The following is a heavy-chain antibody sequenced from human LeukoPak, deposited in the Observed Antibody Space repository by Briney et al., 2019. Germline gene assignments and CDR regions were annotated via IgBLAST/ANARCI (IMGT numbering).Heavy chain of an antibody. Sequence: PSETLSLTCTVSGGSIITGSYYWSWIRQPAGGELEWIGLISHSETASYNPSLKSRVTMSLDTSKNQFSLNLGSVTAADTAVYFCARLYSNSLKIYDYWGQGSLVTVSS. V-gene: IGHV4-61*02. CDR1: GGSIITGSYY. J-gene: IGHJ4*02. CDR3: ARLYSNSLKIYDY. D-gene: IGHD6-13*01. CDR2: ISHSETA.